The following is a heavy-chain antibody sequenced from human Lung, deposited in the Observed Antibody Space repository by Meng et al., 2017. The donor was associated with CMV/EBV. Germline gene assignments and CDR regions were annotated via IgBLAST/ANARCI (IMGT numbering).Heavy chain of an antibody. CDR1: GGSISSSYW. Sequence: QLRESVPGLGKPSGTLSLTCVVSGGSISSSYWWTWVRQSPGKGLEWIGEMYHSGTTNYNPSLKSRVTISMGKSNNQLSLKLNSVTAADTAVYYCATQESRDGHNPYWGQGTLVTVSS. V-gene: IGHV4-4*02. J-gene: IGHJ4*02. CDR2: MYHSGTT. D-gene: IGHD5-24*01. CDR3: ATQESRDGHNPY.